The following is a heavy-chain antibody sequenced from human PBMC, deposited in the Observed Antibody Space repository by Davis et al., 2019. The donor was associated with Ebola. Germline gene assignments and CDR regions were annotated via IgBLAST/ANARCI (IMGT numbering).Heavy chain of an antibody. CDR2: ISSSGDTT. J-gene: IGHJ6*04. V-gene: IGHV3-23*01. CDR3: AALGARGSDDGMDV. D-gene: IGHD3-16*01. Sequence: GESLKISCAASEFTFSTYAMSWVRQAPGKGLEWVSGISSSGDTTYYADFVKGRFTISRDNSKNTLHLQMNSLRAEDTAVYYCAALGARGSDDGMDVWGKGTTVTVSS. CDR1: EFTFSTYA.